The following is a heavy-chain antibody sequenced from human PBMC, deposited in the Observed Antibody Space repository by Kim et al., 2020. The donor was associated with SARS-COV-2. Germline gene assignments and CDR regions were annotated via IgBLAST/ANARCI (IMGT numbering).Heavy chain of an antibody. J-gene: IGHJ4*02. D-gene: IGHD3-9*01. V-gene: IGHV3-30*02. CDR3: AKDDDILTGAFFDY. Sequence: DYVKGRFTISRDNSKNTLYLQMNSLRAADTAVYYCAKDDDILTGAFFDYWGQGTLVTVSS.